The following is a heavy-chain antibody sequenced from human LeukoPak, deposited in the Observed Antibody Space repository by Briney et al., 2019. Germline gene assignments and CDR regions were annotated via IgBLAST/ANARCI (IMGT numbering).Heavy chain of an antibody. Sequence: PSETPSLTRSDPRGSLNIGGFYINWIRQHPETGLEWLGFVFSSGNTFYSPSLNCRVTMSVDTSETHFSLRLTSVTAAATAVYYCARRTTVGDHGAFDIWGQGTVVTVSA. J-gene: IGHJ3*02. CDR1: RGSLNIGGFY. CDR2: VFSSGNT. CDR3: ARRTTVGDHGAFDI. D-gene: IGHD1-1*01. V-gene: IGHV4-31*03.